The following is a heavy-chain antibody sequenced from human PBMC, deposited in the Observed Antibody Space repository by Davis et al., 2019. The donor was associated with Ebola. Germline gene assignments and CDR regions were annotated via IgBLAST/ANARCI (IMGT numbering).Heavy chain of an antibody. D-gene: IGHD4-17*01. CDR2: IYYSGST. Sequence: SETLSLTCTVSGGSISSYYWSWIRQHPGKGLEWIGYIYYSGSTYYNPSLKSRVAISVDTSKNQFSLKLSSVTAADSAVYYCAREHDYGDYDVLFYYYGMDVWGRGTTVSVSS. CDR3: AREHDYGDYDVLFYYYGMDV. V-gene: IGHV4-59*06. J-gene: IGHJ6*04. CDR1: GGSISSYY.